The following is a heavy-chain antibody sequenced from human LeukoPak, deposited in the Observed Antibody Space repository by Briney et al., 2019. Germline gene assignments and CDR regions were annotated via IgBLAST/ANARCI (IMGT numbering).Heavy chain of an antibody. Sequence: GGSLRLSCTASGFTFDDYTMSWFRQAPGKGLEWVGCIGSKTYGGPTDYAASVKGRFIISRDESKSIAYLQMNSLKTEDTAVYYCTRAEDYYGSERRYYYYYYMDVWGKGTTVTVSS. CDR2: IGSKTYGGPT. CDR1: GFTFDDYT. J-gene: IGHJ6*03. V-gene: IGHV3-49*03. CDR3: TRAEDYYGSERRYYYYYYMDV. D-gene: IGHD3-10*01.